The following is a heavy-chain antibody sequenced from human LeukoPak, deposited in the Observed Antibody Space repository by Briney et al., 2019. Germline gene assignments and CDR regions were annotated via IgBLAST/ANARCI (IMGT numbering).Heavy chain of an antibody. V-gene: IGHV4-34*01. J-gene: IGHJ4*02. Sequence: SETLSLTCAVYGGSFSGYYWSWIRQPPGKGLEWIGEINHSGSTNYNPSLKSRVTISVDTSKNQFFLKLSSVTAADTAVYYCARGNYDYVWGSYRPYPSYYFDYWGQGTLVTVSS. CDR1: GGSFSGYY. CDR2: INHSGST. CDR3: ARGNYDYVWGSYRPYPSYYFDY. D-gene: IGHD3-16*02.